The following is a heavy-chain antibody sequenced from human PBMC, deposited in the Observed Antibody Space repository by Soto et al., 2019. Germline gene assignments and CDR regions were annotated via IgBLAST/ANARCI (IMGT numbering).Heavy chain of an antibody. CDR3: AKPQSGSYYAAVDV. D-gene: IGHD1-26*01. CDR1: GLTFSDYP. Sequence: EVQLLQSGGGLVQPGGSLRLSCAVSGLTFSDYPMDWVRQAPGKGLEWISRISGTSASTYYADSVKGRFTISRDNSNNTLYLEMSSLRGEDSAVYYCAKPQSGSYYAAVDVWGQGTRVTVSS. V-gene: IGHV3-23*01. CDR2: ISGTSAST. J-gene: IGHJ3*01.